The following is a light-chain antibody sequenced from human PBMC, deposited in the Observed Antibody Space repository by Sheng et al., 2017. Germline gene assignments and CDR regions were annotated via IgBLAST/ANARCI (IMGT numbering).Light chain of an antibody. CDR3: MLSYGGARV. CDR2: DTN. Sequence: QAVVTQEPSLTVSPGGTVTLTCGSNTGAVTTGHHPYWFQQKAGQAPKTLIYDTNNKLYKTPARFSGSLIGDKAALTLSGAQPEDESDYYCMLSYGGARVFGGGTKLTVL. J-gene: IGLJ3*02. CDR1: TGAVTTGHH. V-gene: IGLV7-46*01.